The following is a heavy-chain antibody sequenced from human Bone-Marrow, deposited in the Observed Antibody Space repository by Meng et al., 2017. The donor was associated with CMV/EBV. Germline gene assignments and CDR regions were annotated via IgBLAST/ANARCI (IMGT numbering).Heavy chain of an antibody. Sequence: GPTLVKPTQTLTLTCTFSGFSLSTSGVGVGWIRQPPGKALEWLALIYWNDDKRYSPSLKSRLTITKDNSKNQVVLTMTNMDPVDTATYYCAHRPTETYYDFWSGPDGGYFDYWAQGTLVT. V-gene: IGHV2-5*01. CDR2: IYWNDDK. CDR3: AHRPTETYYDFWSGPDGGYFDY. D-gene: IGHD3-3*01. CDR1: GFSLSTSGVG. J-gene: IGHJ4*02.